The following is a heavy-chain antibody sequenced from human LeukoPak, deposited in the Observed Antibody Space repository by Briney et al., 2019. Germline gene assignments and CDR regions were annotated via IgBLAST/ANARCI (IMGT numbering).Heavy chain of an antibody. V-gene: IGHV4-59*01. J-gene: IGHJ4*02. D-gene: IGHD4-17*01. CDR1: GGSITSYY. CDR3: ARGTYGDPGF. CDR2: IYYTGNT. Sequence: SETLSLTCTVFGGSITSYYWSWIRQPPGKGLEWIGYIYYTGNTNYNPSLKSRVSISVDTFKNQFSLKLASVTPADTAMYYCARGTYGDPGFWGRGTLVTVSS.